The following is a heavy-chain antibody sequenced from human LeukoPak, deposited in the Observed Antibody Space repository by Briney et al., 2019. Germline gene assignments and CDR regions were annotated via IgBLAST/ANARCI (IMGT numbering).Heavy chain of an antibody. CDR2: ISYDGSNK. CDR3: AKVGGSGSYYNGEYYFDY. Sequence: GGSLRLSCAASGFTFSSYGMHWVRQAPGKGLEWVAVISYDGSNKYYADSVKGRFTISRDNSKNTLYLQMNSLRAEDTAVYYCAKVGGSGSYYNGEYYFDYWGQGTLVTVSS. J-gene: IGHJ4*02. V-gene: IGHV3-30*18. CDR1: GFTFSSYG. D-gene: IGHD3-10*01.